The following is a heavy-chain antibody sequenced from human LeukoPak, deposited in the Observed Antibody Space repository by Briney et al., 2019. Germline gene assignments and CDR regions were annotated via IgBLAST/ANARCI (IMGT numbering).Heavy chain of an antibody. CDR2: ISYTGST. V-gene: IGHV4-59*08. CDR3: ARHFTVGGNYYFGH. J-gene: IGHJ4*02. Sequence: PSETLSLTCTVSSDSIPSPYWSWIRQSPGKGLEWIAFISYTGSTRYNPSFKSRVTVSIDTSKNQFSLRLTSVTAADTAVYYCARHFTVGGNYYFGHWAQGTPVTVSS. D-gene: IGHD3-10*01. CDR1: SDSIPSPY.